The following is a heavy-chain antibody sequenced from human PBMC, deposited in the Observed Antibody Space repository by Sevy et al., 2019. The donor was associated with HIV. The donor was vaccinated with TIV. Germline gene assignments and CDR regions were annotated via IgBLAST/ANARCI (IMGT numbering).Heavy chain of an antibody. J-gene: IGHJ4*02. CDR3: ARESGSDWYLDS. CDR2: IFNDGKTK. V-gene: IGHV3-33*01. Sequence: GALRPSCKASGFIFSRYCVHRVRPAPSKGLGGVASIFNDGKTKYYGDPVKGRFTISRDDSKNTLYLQMDSLRAEDTAVYYCARESGSDWYLDSWGQGTLVTVSS. D-gene: IGHD2-21*02. CDR1: GFIFSRYC.